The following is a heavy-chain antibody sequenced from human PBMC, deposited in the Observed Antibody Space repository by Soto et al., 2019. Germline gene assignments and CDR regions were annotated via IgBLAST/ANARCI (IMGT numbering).Heavy chain of an antibody. CDR2: IFYSGSTTY. CDR3: ARVGSSGWSPDY. J-gene: IGHJ4*02. Sequence: PSETLSLTCTVSGGSISGHYWIWIRQPPGEEMEWIGYIFYSGSTTYNNNPSLKSRVTISVDTSKNQFPLRLSSVTAADTAVYYCARVGSSGWSPDYWGQGTLVTVSS. D-gene: IGHD6-19*01. CDR1: GGSISGHY. V-gene: IGHV4-59*11.